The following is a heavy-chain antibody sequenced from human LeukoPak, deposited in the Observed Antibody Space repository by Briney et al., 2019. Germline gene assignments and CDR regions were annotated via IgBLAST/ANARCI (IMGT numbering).Heavy chain of an antibody. Sequence: SQTLSLTCAISGDSVSSNSAAWNWIRQSPSRGLEWLGRTYYRSKWYNDYAVSVKSRITINPDTSKNQFSLKLSSVTAADTAVYYCARARSGKWGFDYWGQGTLVTVSS. D-gene: IGHD1-26*01. V-gene: IGHV6-1*01. CDR2: TYYRSKWYN. CDR1: GDSVSSNSAA. J-gene: IGHJ4*02. CDR3: ARARSGKWGFDY.